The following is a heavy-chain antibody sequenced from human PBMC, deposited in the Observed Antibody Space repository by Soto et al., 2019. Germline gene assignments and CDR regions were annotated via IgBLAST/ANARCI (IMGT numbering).Heavy chain of an antibody. CDR2: INPSGGST. CDR1: GYTFTSYY. J-gene: IGHJ4*02. V-gene: IGHV1-46*01. CDR3: ARPPYPGCINAVCYPLDY. D-gene: IGHD2-8*01. Sequence: QVQLVQSGAEVKKPGASVKISCKASGYTFTSYYMHWVRQAPRQGLEWVGIINPSGGSTNYAQKLQGRVAMTRDTSTSTVYMELNSLRSEDTAVYYCARPPYPGCINAVCYPLDYWGQGTLVTVSS.